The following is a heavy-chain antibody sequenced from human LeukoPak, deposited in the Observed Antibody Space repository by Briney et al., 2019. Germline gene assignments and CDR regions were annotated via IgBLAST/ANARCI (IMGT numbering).Heavy chain of an antibody. CDR2: ISSNGGST. CDR3: ARDLVPELLWFGELLGSGMDV. V-gene: IGHV3-64*01. J-gene: IGHJ6*02. Sequence: GGSLRLSCAASGFTFSNAWMSWVRQAPGKGLEYVSAISSNGGSTYYANSVKGRFTISRDNSKNTLYLQMGSLRAEDMAVYYCARDLVPELLWFGELLGSGMDVWGQGTTVTVSS. D-gene: IGHD3-10*01. CDR1: GFTFSNAW.